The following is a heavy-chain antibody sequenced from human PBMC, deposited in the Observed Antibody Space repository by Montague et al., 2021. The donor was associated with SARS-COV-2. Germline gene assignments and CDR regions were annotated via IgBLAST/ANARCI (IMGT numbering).Heavy chain of an antibody. CDR1: GGSFSDYY. D-gene: IGHD3-3*01. CDR2: INHSGST. Sequence: SETLSLTCAVHGGSFSDYYWSWIRQPPGKGLEWIGEINHSGSTNYNPSLKSRVTISVDTSKNQFSLKLSSVTAADTAVYYCARASITIFGVADYGMDVWGQGTTVTVSS. J-gene: IGHJ6*02. CDR3: ARASITIFGVADYGMDV. V-gene: IGHV4-34*01.